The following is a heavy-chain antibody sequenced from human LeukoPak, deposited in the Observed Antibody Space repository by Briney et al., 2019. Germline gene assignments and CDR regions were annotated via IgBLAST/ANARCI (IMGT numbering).Heavy chain of an antibody. J-gene: IGHJ4*02. CDR3: AKERKELWEGTFDY. D-gene: IGHD3-10*01. V-gene: IGHV3-30*18. Sequence: PGGSLRLSCAPSGFTFRSFVMHCVRQAPGKGLEWVAAISYEDGTNKYYAASVKGRFTISRDNSKSTLYLQMNSLRADETAVYYCAKERKELWEGTFDYWGQGTLVTVSS. CDR2: ISYEDGTNK. CDR1: GFTFRSFV.